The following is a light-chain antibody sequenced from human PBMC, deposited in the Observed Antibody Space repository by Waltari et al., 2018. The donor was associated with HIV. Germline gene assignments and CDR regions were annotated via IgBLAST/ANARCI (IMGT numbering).Light chain of an antibody. CDR1: SGHSTYA. J-gene: IGLJ2*01. V-gene: IGLV4-69*01. Sequence: QLVLTQSPSASASLGASVRLTCTLRSGHSTYAIAWHQQQPEKGPRYLMRVDSDGSHMKGDGIPDRFSGSSSGAERYLTIASLQSEDEADYYCQTWDTGIQFGGATKLTVL. CDR3: QTWDTGIQ. CDR2: VDSDGSH.